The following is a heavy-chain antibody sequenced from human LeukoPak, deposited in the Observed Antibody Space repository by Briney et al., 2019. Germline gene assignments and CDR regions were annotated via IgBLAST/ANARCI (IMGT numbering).Heavy chain of an antibody. V-gene: IGHV3-21*01. D-gene: IGHD5/OR15-5a*01. Sequence: GSLSLSCAASGFTFSSYSMNWVRPAPGKGLEWVSSISSSSSYIYYADSVKGRFTISRDNAKNSLYLQMNSLRAEDTAVYYCARDSVRNDYWGQGTLVTVSS. CDR2: ISSSSSYI. J-gene: IGHJ4*02. CDR1: GFTFSSYS. CDR3: ARDSVRNDY.